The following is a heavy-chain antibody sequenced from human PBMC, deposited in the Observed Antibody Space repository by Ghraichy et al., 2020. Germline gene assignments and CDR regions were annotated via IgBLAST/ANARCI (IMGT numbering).Heavy chain of an antibody. CDR3: AREAEGVFDY. CDR1: GDTVSNNRVG. J-gene: IGHJ4*02. D-gene: IGHD3-10*01. V-gene: IGHV6-1*01. CDR2: TYCRSRRYN. Sequence: SETLSLTCAISGDTVSNNRVGWNWIRQSPSRGLEWLGRTYCRSRRYNDYAVSVKSRITIDPDTSKNQFSLQLNSVTPEDTAVYYCAREAEGVFDYWGQGTLVAVSS.